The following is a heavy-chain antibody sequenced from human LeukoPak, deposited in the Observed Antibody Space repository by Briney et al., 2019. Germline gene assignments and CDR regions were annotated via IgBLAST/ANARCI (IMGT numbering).Heavy chain of an antibody. J-gene: IGHJ4*02. D-gene: IGHD3-10*01. CDR3: ARNARITMVQGVPY. V-gene: IGHV3-23*01. CDR1: GFTFSSYA. CDR2: ISGSGGST. Sequence: PGGSLSLSCAASGFTFSSYAMSCVRQAPGKGLEWVSAISGSGGSTYYADSVKGRFTISRDNSKNTLYLQMNSLRAEDTAVYYCARNARITMVQGVPYWGQGTLVTVSS.